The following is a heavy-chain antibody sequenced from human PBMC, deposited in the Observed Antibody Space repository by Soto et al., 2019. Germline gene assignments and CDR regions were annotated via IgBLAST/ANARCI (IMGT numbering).Heavy chain of an antibody. CDR1: GFTFSSYW. D-gene: IGHD1-26*01. CDR3: VGAHFDY. V-gene: IGHV3-7*01. J-gene: IGHJ4*02. Sequence: EVLMVESGGALVQPGGSLRLSCSGSGFTFSSYWMNWVRQTPGKGLEWVANINEDGSDTYYMDSVKGRFTISRDNAKNSLYLQMNSLRAEDTAVYFCVGAHFDYWGQGTLVIVSS. CDR2: INEDGSDT.